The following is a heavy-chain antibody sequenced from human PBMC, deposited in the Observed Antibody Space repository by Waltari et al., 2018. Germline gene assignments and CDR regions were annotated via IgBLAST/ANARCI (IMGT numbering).Heavy chain of an antibody. CDR3: ARVTGSGSYYPYWYFDL. J-gene: IGHJ2*01. D-gene: IGHD3-10*01. CDR1: GGTFSSYA. CDR2: IIPSFGQA. V-gene: IGHV1-69*01. Sequence: QVQLVQSGAEVKKPGSSVKVSCKASGGTFSSYAISWVRQAPGQGLEWMGGIIPSFGQANYAQKFQGRGTITADESTSTAYMELSSLRSEDTAVYYCARVTGSGSYYPYWYFDLWGRGTLVTVSS.